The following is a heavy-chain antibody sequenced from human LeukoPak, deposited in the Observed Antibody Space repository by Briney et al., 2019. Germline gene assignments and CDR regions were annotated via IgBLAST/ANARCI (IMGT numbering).Heavy chain of an antibody. CDR3: AKDQFDGYNFDY. J-gene: IGHJ4*02. CDR2: ISYDGSNK. D-gene: IGHD5-18*01. Sequence: HPGGSLRLSCAASGFTFSSYAMSWVRQAPGKGLEWVAVISYDGSNKYYADSVKGRFTISRDNSKNTLYLQMNSLRAEDTAVYYYAKDQFDGYNFDYWGQGTLVTVSS. CDR1: GFTFSSYA. V-gene: IGHV3-30*18.